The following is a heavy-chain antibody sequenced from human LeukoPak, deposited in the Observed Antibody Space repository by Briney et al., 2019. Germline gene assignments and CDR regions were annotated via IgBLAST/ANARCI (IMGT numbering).Heavy chain of an antibody. D-gene: IGHD3-3*01. CDR2: INPNSGGT. V-gene: IGHV1-2*02. CDR1: GYTFTGYY. J-gene: IGHJ4*02. Sequence: ASVKVSCKASGYTFTGYYMHWVRQAPGQGLEWMGWINPNSGGTNYAQKFQGRVTMTRDTSISTAYMELSRLRSEDTAVYYCARLGPGYYDFWSGYYYWGQGTLVTVSS. CDR3: ARLGPGYYDFWSGYYY.